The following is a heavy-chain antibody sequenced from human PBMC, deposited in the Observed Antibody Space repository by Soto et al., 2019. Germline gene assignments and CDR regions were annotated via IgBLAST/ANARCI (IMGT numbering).Heavy chain of an antibody. CDR1: GYTFTNYY. J-gene: IGHJ4*02. D-gene: IGHD1-1*01. CDR2: INPSARSA. V-gene: IGHV1-46*04. CDR3: ARDNSAANGVLDH. Sequence: ASVKVSCKASGYTFTNYYLHWVRQAPGQGLEWVGMINPSARSASYAQKLRGRLTMDRDTSTTTVYMELSRLTSEDTAVYYCARDNSAANGVLDHWGLGTLVTVSS.